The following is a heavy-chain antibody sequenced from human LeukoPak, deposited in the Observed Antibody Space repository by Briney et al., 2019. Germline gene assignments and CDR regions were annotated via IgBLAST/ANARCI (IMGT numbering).Heavy chain of an antibody. CDR3: ARDYYDSSGYSYYFDY. J-gene: IGHJ4*02. CDR2: IFHSGST. V-gene: IGHV4-38-2*02. CDR1: GYSISSGYY. D-gene: IGHD3-22*01. Sequence: SETLSLTCTVSGYSISSGYYWGWIRQPPGKGLEWIVSIFHSGSTNYNPSLKSRVTMSVDTSKNQFSLKLSSVTAADTAVYYCARDYYDSSGYSYYFDYWGQGTLVTVSS.